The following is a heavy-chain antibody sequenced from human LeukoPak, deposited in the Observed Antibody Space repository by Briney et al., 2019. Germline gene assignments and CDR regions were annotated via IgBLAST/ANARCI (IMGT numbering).Heavy chain of an antibody. V-gene: IGHV1-2*02. CDR3: ARNEPAVPVVYAFDV. CDR1: GYNFNSYY. J-gene: IGHJ3*01. CDR2: INPDNGKT. D-gene: IGHD1-1*01. Sequence: ASVWVSCKASGYNFNSYYIHWVRQAPGQGLTWMGWINPDNGKTKYEPRFQGRVTMTWDTSINTAYVDLTGLRSDDTAVYYCARNEPAVPVVYAFDVWGQGTVVSVSS.